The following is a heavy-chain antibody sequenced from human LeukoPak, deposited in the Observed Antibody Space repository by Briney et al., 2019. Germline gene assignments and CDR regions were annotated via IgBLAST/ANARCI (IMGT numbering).Heavy chain of an antibody. CDR1: GFTFSSYG. CDR2: ISCGGGNK. V-gene: IGHV3-30*03. D-gene: IGHD3-9*01. J-gene: IGHJ4*02. Sequence: PGGSLRLSCAASGFTFSSYGMHWVRQAPGKGLEWVAVISCGGGNKYYADSVKGRFTISRDNSKNTLYLQMNSLRAEDTHPYYCARTGHFDWLFYFAFWGQGTLVTVSS. CDR3: ARTGHFDWLFYFAF.